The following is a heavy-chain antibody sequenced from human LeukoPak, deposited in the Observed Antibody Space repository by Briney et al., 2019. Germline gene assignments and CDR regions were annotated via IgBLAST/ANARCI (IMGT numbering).Heavy chain of an antibody. CDR2: INSERSST. CDR1: GFTFSSYW. Sequence: GGSLRLSCAASGFTFSSYWMHWVRQAPRKGLVCVSRINSERSSTSYADSVKGRFTISRDNAKNTLYLQMNSLRAEDTAVYYCARGRRSRNWFDPWGQGTLVTVSS. CDR3: ARGRRSRNWFDP. V-gene: IGHV3-74*01. D-gene: IGHD1-26*01. J-gene: IGHJ5*02.